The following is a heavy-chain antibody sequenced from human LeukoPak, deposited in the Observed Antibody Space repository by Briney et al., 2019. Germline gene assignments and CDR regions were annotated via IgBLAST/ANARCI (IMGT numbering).Heavy chain of an antibody. J-gene: IGHJ4*02. D-gene: IGHD3-16*02. CDR1: GGSISSGSYY. CDR3: ARGRPVWGSYRPFDY. V-gene: IGHV4-39*07. Sequence: SQTLSLTCTVSGGSISSGSYYWSWIRQPPGKGLEWIGEINHSGSTNYNPSLKSRVTISVDTSKNQFSLKLSSVTAADTAVYYCARGRPVWGSYRPFDYWGQGTLVTVSS. CDR2: INHSGST.